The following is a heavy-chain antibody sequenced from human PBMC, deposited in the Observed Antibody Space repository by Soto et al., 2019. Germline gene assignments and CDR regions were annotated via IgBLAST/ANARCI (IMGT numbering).Heavy chain of an antibody. CDR2: ISYDGSNK. CDR1: GFTFSSYG. CDR3: AKAIVATIIDYYYGMDV. J-gene: IGHJ6*02. D-gene: IGHD5-12*01. V-gene: IGHV3-30*18. Sequence: GGSLRLSCAASGFTFSSYGMHWVRQAPGKGLEWVAVISYDGSNKYYADSAKGRFTISRDNSKNTLYLQMNSLRAEDTAVYYCAKAIVATIIDYYYGMDVWSQGTTVTVSS.